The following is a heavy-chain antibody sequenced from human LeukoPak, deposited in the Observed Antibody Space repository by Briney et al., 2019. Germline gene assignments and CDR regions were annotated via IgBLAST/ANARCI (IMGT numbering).Heavy chain of an antibody. CDR3: AREDHSNYNY. V-gene: IGHV3-21*01. CDR1: GFTFRSFS. Sequence: GSLRLSCAASGFTFRSFSMNWVRQAPGKGLEWDSAISSSGRYMYYADSVKGRFTISRDNANNSLYLQMDSLRAEDTAVYYCAREDHSNYNYWGQGTLVTVSS. D-gene: IGHD4-11*01. CDR2: ISSSGRYM. J-gene: IGHJ4*02.